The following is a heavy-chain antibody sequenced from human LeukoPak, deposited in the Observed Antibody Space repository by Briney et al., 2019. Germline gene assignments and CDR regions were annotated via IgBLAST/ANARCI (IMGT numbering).Heavy chain of an antibody. CDR2: IWYDGSNK. J-gene: IGHJ4*02. D-gene: IGHD3-3*01. Sequence: GGSLRLSCAASGFTFSSYGMHWVRQAPGKGLEWVAVIWYDGSNKYYADSVKGRFTISRDNSKNTLYLQMNSLRAEDTAVYYCARDKRDYDFWSGYYTAYYFDYWGQGTLVTVSS. V-gene: IGHV3-33*01. CDR1: GFTFSSYG. CDR3: ARDKRDYDFWSGYYTAYYFDY.